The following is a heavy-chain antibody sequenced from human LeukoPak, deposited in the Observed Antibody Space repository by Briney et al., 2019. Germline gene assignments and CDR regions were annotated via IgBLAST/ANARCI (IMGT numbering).Heavy chain of an antibody. Sequence: GGSLRLSCTTSGFTFSRNGMHWVRQAPGKGLEWVSFIGISSGPLLYADSVKGRFTISRDNAKASVYLQMSRLRAEDTAVYYCARAKGYTSSYSFDYWGQGILVTVSS. CDR2: IGISSGPL. CDR3: ARAKGYTSSYSFDY. D-gene: IGHD3-10*01. V-gene: IGHV3-48*04. J-gene: IGHJ4*02. CDR1: GFTFSRNG.